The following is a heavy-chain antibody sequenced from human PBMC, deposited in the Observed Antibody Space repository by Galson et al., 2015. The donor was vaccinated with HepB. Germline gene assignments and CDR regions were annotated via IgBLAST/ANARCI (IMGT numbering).Heavy chain of an antibody. D-gene: IGHD5-24*01. J-gene: IGHJ4*02. CDR3: AKARSTNAYKVFDY. CDR2: ISSSSNYI. Sequence: SLRLSCAASGFTFSSYSMNWVRQAPGKGLEWVSSISSSSNYIYHADSVKGRFTISRDNAKNSLYLQMNSLRAEDTAVYYCAKARSTNAYKVFDYWGQGILVAVSS. V-gene: IGHV3-21*01. CDR1: GFTFSSYS.